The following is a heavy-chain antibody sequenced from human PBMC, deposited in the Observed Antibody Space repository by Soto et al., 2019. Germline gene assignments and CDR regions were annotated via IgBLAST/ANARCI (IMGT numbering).Heavy chain of an antibody. J-gene: IGHJ4*02. V-gene: IGHV1-18*01. D-gene: IGHD6-13*01. CDR2: ISAYNGNT. CDR3: AREKLAAAGSDFDY. Sequence: ASVKVSCKASGYTFTSYGISSLRQAPGQGLEWMGWISAYNGNTNYAQKLQGRVTMTTDTSTSTAYMELRSLRSDDTAVYYCAREKLAAAGSDFDYWGQGTLVTVSS. CDR1: GYTFTSYG.